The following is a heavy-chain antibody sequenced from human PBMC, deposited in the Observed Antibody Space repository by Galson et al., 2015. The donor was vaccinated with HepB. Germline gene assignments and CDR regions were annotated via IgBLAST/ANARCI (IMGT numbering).Heavy chain of an antibody. CDR3: AKLYYYDSSGYYFFAGSGAFDI. D-gene: IGHD3-22*01. CDR2: IRYDGSNK. CDR1: GFTFSSYG. V-gene: IGHV3-30*02. J-gene: IGHJ3*02. Sequence: SLRLSCAASGFTFSSYGMHWVRQAPGKGLEWVAFIRYDGSNKYYADSVKGRFTISRDNSKNTLYLQMNSLRAEDTAVYYCAKLYYYDSSGYYFFAGSGAFDIWGQGTMVTVSS.